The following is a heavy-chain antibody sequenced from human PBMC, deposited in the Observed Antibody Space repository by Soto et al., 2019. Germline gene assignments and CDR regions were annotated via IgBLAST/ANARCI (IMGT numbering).Heavy chain of an antibody. CDR1: GGTFSSYT. CDR2: IIPIFGTA. D-gene: IGHD5-12*01. Sequence: QVQLVQSGAEVKKPGSSVTVSCKASGGTFSSYTISWVRQAPGQGLEWMGGIIPIFGTANYAQKFQGRVTITADESTSTDYMELSSLRSEDTAVYYCARGKHRWLQLWYFDLWGRGTLVTVSS. J-gene: IGHJ2*01. CDR3: ARGKHRWLQLWYFDL. V-gene: IGHV1-69*12.